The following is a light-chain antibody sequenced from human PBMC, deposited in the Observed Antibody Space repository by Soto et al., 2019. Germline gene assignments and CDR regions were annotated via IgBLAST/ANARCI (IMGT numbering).Light chain of an antibody. CDR3: TSYTSSSSVV. V-gene: IGLV2-14*01. CDR1: GSDIGGYNY. CDR2: EVS. J-gene: IGLJ2*01. Sequence: QSALTQPASVSGSSGQSITISCTGTGSDIGGYNYVSWYQQHPGKAPKVMIYEVSNRPSGVSNRFSASKSGNTASLTISGLQAEDEADYYCTSYTSSSSVVFGGGTKLTVL.